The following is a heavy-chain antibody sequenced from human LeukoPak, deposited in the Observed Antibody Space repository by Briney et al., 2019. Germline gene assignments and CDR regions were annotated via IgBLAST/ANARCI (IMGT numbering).Heavy chain of an antibody. CDR1: GYTLTELS. J-gene: IGHJ5*02. CDR2: FDPEDGET. D-gene: IGHD3-9*01. CDR3: ARVFNWFDP. Sequence: ASVKVSCKVSGYTLTELSMHWVRQAPGKGLEWMGGFDPEDGETIYAQKFQGRVTMTTDTSTSTAYMELRSLRSDDTAVYYCARVFNWFDPWGQGTLVTVSS. V-gene: IGHV1-24*01.